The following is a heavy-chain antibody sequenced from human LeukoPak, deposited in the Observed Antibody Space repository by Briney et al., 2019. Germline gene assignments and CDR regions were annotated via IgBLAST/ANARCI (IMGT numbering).Heavy chain of an antibody. CDR2: ISSSGSTI. CDR1: GFTFSDYY. CDR3: ARGRYCSSTSCYKGFDP. J-gene: IGHJ5*02. V-gene: IGHV3-11*01. Sequence: GGSLRLSCAASGFTFSDYYMSWIRQAPGKGLEWVSYISSSGSTIYYADSVKGRFTISRDNAKNSLYLQMNSPRAEDTAVYYCARGRYCSSTSCYKGFDPWGQGTLVTVSS. D-gene: IGHD2-2*02.